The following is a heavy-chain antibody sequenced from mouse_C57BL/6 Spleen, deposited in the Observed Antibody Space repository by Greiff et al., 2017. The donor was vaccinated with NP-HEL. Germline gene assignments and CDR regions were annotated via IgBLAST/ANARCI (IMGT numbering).Heavy chain of an antibody. CDR2: IYPGSGST. J-gene: IGHJ1*03. CDR3: AWYYGSSPGYFDV. V-gene: IGHV1-55*01. CDR1: GYTFTSYW. D-gene: IGHD1-1*01. Sequence: VQLQQPGAELVKPGASVKMSCKASGYTFTSYWITWVKQRPGQGLEWIGDIYPGSGSTNYNEKFKSKATLTVDTSSSTAYMQLSSLTSEDSAVYYCAWYYGSSPGYFDVWGTGTTVTVSS.